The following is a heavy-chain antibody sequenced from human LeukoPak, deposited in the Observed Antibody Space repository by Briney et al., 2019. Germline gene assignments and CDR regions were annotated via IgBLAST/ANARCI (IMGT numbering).Heavy chain of an antibody. CDR2: ISIGGSNT. Sequence: GGSLRLSCAASGFTFSDYYMSWIRQAPGKGLEWLSSISIGGSNTHYADSVKGRFTISRDNAKKSLYLEMTNLRAEDTAVYYCATDGAGFDTWGQGVLVTVSS. CDR1: GFTFSDYY. CDR3: ATDGAGFDT. J-gene: IGHJ5*02. V-gene: IGHV3-11*01.